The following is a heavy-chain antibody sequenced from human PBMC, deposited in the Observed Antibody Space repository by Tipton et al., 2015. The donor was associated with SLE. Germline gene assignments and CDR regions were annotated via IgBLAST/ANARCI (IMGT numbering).Heavy chain of an antibody. J-gene: IGHJ4*02. V-gene: IGHV4-59*11. Sequence: PGLVKPSETLSLTCTVSGGSISSHYWSWIRQPPGKGLEWIGYIYYSGSSNYNPSLKSRVTISVDTSKNQFSLKLSSVTAADTAVYYCARRTYLGFDYSGQGTLVTVSS. D-gene: IGHD1-26*01. CDR3: ARRTYLGFDY. CDR2: IYYSGSS. CDR1: GGSISSHY.